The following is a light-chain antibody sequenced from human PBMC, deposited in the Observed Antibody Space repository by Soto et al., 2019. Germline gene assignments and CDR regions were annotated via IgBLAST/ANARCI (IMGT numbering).Light chain of an antibody. CDR3: QTWGTGIHVV. CDR1: SGHSSYA. J-gene: IGLJ2*01. CDR2: LDSDGSH. Sequence: QPVLTQSPSASASLGASVKLTCTLSSGHSSYAIAWHQQQPEKGPRYLMKLDSDGSHTKGDAIPDRFSGSSSGAERYLTIPSLQSEDGADYYCQTWGTGIHVVFGGGTKLTVL. V-gene: IGLV4-69*01.